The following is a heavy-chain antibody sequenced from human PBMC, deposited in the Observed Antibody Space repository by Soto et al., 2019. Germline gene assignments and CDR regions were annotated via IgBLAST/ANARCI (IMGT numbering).Heavy chain of an antibody. J-gene: IGHJ5*02. CDR1: GAALNSGNYY. CDR3: ARLRIATNNYKWFDP. D-gene: IGHD2-21*01. Sequence: QVRLQESGPGLMKTSEILSLTCSVSGAALNSGNYYWSWIRQVPGKGLEWIGHIYVTGAVDYNPSLRDRTTISQDTSERQFSLNLRLVTAADTAVYYCARLRIATNNYKWFDPWGQGTLVTISS. CDR2: IYVTGAV. V-gene: IGHV4-31*03.